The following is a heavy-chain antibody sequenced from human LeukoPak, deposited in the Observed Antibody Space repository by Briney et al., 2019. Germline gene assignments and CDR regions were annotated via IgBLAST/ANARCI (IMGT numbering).Heavy chain of an antibody. Sequence: PGRSLRLSCEASGFSFSDSGIHWVRQAPGKGLEWVAVLWSDERIKYYADPVKGRFTISRDNSKKTVWLQMDSLTVEDTALYYCATEGPDGTYSYSCHWGQGTLVIVSS. D-gene: IGHD1-26*01. CDR2: LWSDERIK. CDR1: GFSFSDSG. J-gene: IGHJ4*02. V-gene: IGHV3-33*08. CDR3: ATEGPDGTYSYSCH.